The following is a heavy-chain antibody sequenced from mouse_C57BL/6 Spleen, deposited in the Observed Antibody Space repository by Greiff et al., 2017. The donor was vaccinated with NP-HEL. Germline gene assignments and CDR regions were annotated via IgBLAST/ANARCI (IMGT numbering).Heavy chain of an antibody. CDR2: IDPENGDT. CDR1: GFNIKDDY. J-gene: IGHJ2*01. Sequence: DVKLQESGAELVRPGASVKLSCTASGFNIKDDYMHWVKQRPEQGLEWIGWIDPENGDTEYASKFQGKATITADTSSNTAYLQLSSLTSEDTAVYYCTTGSNYVGGQGTTLTVSS. D-gene: IGHD2-5*01. CDR3: TTGSNYV. V-gene: IGHV14-4*01.